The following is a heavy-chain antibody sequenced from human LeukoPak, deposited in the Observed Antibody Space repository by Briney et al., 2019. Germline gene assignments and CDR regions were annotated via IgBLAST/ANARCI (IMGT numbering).Heavy chain of an antibody. CDR2: IKHSGST. CDR1: GGSFSGYY. Sequence: SETLSLTCAVYGGSFSGYYWSWIRQPPGKGLEWIGEIKHSGSTNYNPSLKSRVTISVDTSKNQFSLKLSSVTAADTAVYYCARGAAEGNFDYWGQGTLVTVSS. CDR3: ARGAAEGNFDY. D-gene: IGHD3-10*01. V-gene: IGHV4-34*01. J-gene: IGHJ4*02.